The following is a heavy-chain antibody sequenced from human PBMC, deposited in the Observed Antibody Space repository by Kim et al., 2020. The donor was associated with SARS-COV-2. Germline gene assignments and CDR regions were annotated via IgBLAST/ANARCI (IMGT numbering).Heavy chain of an antibody. D-gene: IGHD6-13*01. CDR3: AGAGAAGTLPYYYYYYGMDL. V-gene: IGHV1-58*01. CDR2: IVVGSGNT. CDR1: GLTFTSSA. Sequence: SVKVSCKASGLTFTSSAVQWVRQARGQRLEWIGWIVVGSGNTNYAQRFQERVTITRDMSTSTAYMELSSLGSEDTAVYYCAGAGAAGTLPYYYYYYGMDLWGQGTTVTVSS. J-gene: IGHJ6*02.